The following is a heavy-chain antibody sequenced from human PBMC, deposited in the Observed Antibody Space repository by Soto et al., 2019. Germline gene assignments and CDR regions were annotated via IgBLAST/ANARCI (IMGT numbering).Heavy chain of an antibody. CDR2: INPSGST. V-gene: IGHV4-34*02. CDR3: ARDRQYYHFWGGYENEGPYGMDV. Sequence: QVQLQQWGAGLLKPSETLSLTCAVYGGSFSGYYWTWIRQAPGKGLEWIGEINPSGSTNYTSSLKSHVTISVDTSKNQFSLILCSVTAADTAVYYCARDRQYYHFWGGYENEGPYGMDVWGQGTPVTVSS. CDR1: GGSFSGYY. J-gene: IGHJ6*02. D-gene: IGHD3-3*02.